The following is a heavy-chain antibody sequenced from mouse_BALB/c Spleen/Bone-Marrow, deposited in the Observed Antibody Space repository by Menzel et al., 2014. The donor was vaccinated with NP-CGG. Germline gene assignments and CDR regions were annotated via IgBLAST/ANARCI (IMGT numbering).Heavy chain of an antibody. D-gene: IGHD4-1*01. CDR3: ARGSLAYWYFDV. J-gene: IGHJ1*01. V-gene: IGHV3-2*02. CDR1: GYSITSDYA. CDR2: ISYSGST. Sequence: EVHLVESGPGLVKPSQSLSLTCTVTGYSITSDYAWNWIRQFPGNKLEWMCYISYSGSTSYNPSLKSRISITRDTSKNQFFLQLNSVTTEDTATYYCARGSLAYWYFDVWGAGTTVTVSS.